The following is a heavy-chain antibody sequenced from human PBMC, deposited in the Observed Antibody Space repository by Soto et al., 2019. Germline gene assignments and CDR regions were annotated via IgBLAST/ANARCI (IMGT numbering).Heavy chain of an antibody. V-gene: IGHV4-4*02. D-gene: IGHD6-19*01. CDR1: GFSISNNNW. CDR3: ARYIAVAGTVWFDP. J-gene: IGHJ5*02. CDR2: IYHTGIT. Sequence: PSETLSLTCAVSGFSISNNNWWTWVRQPPGQGLEWVGDIYHTGITNYSPSLKSRVTISVDKSKNQFSLKLTSVTAADTAVYYCARYIAVAGTVWFDPWGQGTLVTVSS.